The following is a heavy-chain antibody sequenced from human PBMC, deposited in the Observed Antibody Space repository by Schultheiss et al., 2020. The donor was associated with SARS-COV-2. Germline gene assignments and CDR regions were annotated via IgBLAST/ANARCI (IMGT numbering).Heavy chain of an antibody. J-gene: IGHJ4*02. CDR1: GFTFSSYW. CDR2: IKQDGSEK. CDR3: ASDIDGGGYDYGYFDY. D-gene: IGHD5-12*01. V-gene: IGHV3-7*01. Sequence: GGSLRLSCAASGFTFSSYWMSWVRQAPGKGLEWVANIKQDGSEKYYVDSVKGRFTISRDNAKNSLYLQMNSLRAEDTAVYYCASDIDGGGYDYGYFDYWGQGTLVTVSS.